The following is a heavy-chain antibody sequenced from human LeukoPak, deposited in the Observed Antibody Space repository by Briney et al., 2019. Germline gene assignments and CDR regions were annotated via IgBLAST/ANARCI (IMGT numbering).Heavy chain of an antibody. V-gene: IGHV3-30*03. Sequence: PGGSLRLSCAASGFTFGSFGMHWVRQAPGKGLEWVAVISFDGSNKYYADSVKGRFTVSRDNAKNSLFLQMDSLRAEDTAVYYCARSFCTSVSCLKGHYYYVMDVWGQGTTVTVSS. D-gene: IGHD2-8*02. CDR2: ISFDGSNK. CDR3: ARSFCTSVSCLKGHYYYVMDV. J-gene: IGHJ6*02. CDR1: GFTFGSFG.